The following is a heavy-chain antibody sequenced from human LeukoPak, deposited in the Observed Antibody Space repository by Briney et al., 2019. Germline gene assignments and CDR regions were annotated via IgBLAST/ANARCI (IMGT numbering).Heavy chain of an antibody. V-gene: IGHV1-18*01. J-gene: IGHJ4*02. Sequence: GDSVKVSCKASGYTFTSYAISWVRQAPGQGLEWMGWISADNGNTDYAQKFQGRVTMTEDTSTDTAYMELSSLRSEDTAVYYCATGDWTMITFGGVIAFDYWGQGTLVTVSS. D-gene: IGHD3-16*02. CDR2: ISADNGNT. CDR1: GYTFTSYA. CDR3: ATGDWTMITFGGVIAFDY.